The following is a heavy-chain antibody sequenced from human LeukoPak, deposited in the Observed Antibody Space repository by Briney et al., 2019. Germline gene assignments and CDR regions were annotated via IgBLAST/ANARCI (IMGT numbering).Heavy chain of an antibody. D-gene: IGHD2-21*01. Sequence: KPGGSLRLSCAASGFTFSSYSMNWVRQAPGKGLVWVSSISSSSSYIYYADSVKGRFTISRDNAKNSLYLQMNSLRAEDTAVYYCAKTSVFKAFDIWGQGTMVTVSS. V-gene: IGHV3-21*04. CDR3: AKTSVFKAFDI. CDR1: GFTFSSYS. J-gene: IGHJ3*02. CDR2: ISSSSSYI.